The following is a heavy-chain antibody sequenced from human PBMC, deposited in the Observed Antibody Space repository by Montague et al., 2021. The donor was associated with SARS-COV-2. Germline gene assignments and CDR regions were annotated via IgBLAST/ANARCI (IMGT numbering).Heavy chain of an antibody. Sequence: SETLSLTCAVSGGFISSGNWWSWVRRPPGKGLEWIGEIFHSGAASYNPSLKSRLTISMDKSKNEFSLKLNSVTAADTAIYYCARDFVAAVPDRFDSWGQGVLVTVSS. V-gene: IGHV4/OR15-8*02. J-gene: IGHJ4*02. CDR3: ARDFVAAVPDRFDS. CDR1: GGFISSGNW. D-gene: IGHD6-13*01. CDR2: IFHSGAA.